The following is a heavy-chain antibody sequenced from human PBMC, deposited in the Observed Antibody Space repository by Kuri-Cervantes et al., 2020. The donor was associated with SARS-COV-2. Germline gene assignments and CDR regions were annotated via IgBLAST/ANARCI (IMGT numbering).Heavy chain of an antibody. Sequence: LSLTCAASGFTFSSYGMHWVRQAPGKGLEWVAVIWYGGSTKFYSDSVRGRFIISRDDSKNTLYLQMNSLRAEDTAVYYCAKDFGTMVQGVIDYWGQGTLVTVSS. V-gene: IGHV3-33*06. CDR1: GFTFSSYG. D-gene: IGHD3-10*01. CDR3: AKDFGTMVQGVIDY. J-gene: IGHJ4*02. CDR2: IWYGGSTK.